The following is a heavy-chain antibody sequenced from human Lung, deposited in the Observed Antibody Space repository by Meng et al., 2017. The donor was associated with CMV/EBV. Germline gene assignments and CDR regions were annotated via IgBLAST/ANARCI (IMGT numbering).Heavy chain of an antibody. J-gene: IGHJ4*02. V-gene: IGHV2-26*01. CDR2: IFSNDEK. Sequence: SGPXLVXPPETLTLTCTVSWFSLSNARMGVSWSRQPPGKALEWLAHIFSNDEKSYSTSLKSRLNISKDTSKSQVVLTMTNMDPVDTATYYCARIAEGYCSSTSCYTRDYFDYWCQGTXVNGAS. CDR1: WFSLSNARMG. CDR3: ARIAEGYCSSTSCYTRDYFDY. D-gene: IGHD2-2*02.